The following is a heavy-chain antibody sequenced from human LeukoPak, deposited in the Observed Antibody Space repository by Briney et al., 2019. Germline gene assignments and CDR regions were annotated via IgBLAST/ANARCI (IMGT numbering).Heavy chain of an antibody. CDR3: AREFFRSYDY. Sequence: GGSLRLSCAASGFTFSNSWMSWIRQAPGKGLEWVSYISSSGSTIYYADSVKGRFTISRDNAKNSLYLQMNSLRAEDTAVYYCAREFFRSYDYWGQGTLVTVSS. CDR2: ISSSGSTI. J-gene: IGHJ4*02. CDR1: GFTFSNSW. V-gene: IGHV3-11*01. D-gene: IGHD1-26*01.